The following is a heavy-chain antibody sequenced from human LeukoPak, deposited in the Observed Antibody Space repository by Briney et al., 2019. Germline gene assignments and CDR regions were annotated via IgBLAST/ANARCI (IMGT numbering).Heavy chain of an antibody. CDR1: GFTSSSYW. CDR2: INSDGSST. Sequence: GGCLRLSCAASGFTSSSYWMHWVRHAPREGLVWVSRINSDGSSTSYADSVKGRFTISRDNAKNTLYLQMNSLRAEDTAVYYCARDLYYYDSSGYSYWGQGTLVTVSS. J-gene: IGHJ4*02. V-gene: IGHV3-74*01. CDR3: ARDLYYYDSSGYSY. D-gene: IGHD3-22*01.